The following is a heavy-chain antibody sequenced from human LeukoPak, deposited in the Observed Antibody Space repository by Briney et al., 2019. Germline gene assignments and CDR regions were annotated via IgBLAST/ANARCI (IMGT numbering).Heavy chain of an antibody. CDR2: IIPSGGNA. Sequence: GASVKVSCKASGYTFTSYYIHWVRQAPGQGLEYMGIIIPSGGNANYAQKFQGRVTITADESTSTAYMELSSLRSEDTAVYYCARDFSTGLLDYWGQGTLVTVSS. V-gene: IGHV1-46*01. CDR3: ARDFSTGLLDY. J-gene: IGHJ4*02. CDR1: GYTFTSYY. D-gene: IGHD2/OR15-2a*01.